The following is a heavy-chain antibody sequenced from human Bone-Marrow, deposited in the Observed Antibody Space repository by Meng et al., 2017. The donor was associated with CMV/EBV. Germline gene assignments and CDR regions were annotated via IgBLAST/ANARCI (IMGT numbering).Heavy chain of an antibody. CDR3: ARRGVAARRGSSFDP. CDR1: GYTFTSYG. CDR2: ISAYNGNT. D-gene: IGHD6-6*01. V-gene: IGHV1-18*01. Sequence: SVKVSCKASGYTFTSYGISWVRQAPGQGLEWMGWISAYNGNTNYAQKLQGRVTMTTDTSTSTAYMELRSLRSDDTAVYYCARRGVAARRGSSFDPWGQGTPVTVSS. J-gene: IGHJ5*02.